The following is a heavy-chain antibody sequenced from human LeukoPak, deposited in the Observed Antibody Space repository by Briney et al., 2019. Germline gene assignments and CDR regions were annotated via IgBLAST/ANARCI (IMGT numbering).Heavy chain of an antibody. J-gene: IGHJ4*02. V-gene: IGHV3-21*01. CDR1: GFTFTTYS. CDR3: ARGQSVGWEVGVCDY. D-gene: IGHD3-22*01. Sequence: GGSLRLSCAASGFTFTTYSMDWVRQAPGKGLEWVSSISGSSSYIYYADSVKGRFTVSRDDSKNTLCLQMNSLRAEDTAVYYCARGQSVGWEVGVCDYWGQGALVTVAS. CDR2: ISGSSSYI.